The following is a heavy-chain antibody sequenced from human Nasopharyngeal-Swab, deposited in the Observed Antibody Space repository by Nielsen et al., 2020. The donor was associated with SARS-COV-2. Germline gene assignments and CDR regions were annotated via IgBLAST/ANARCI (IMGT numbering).Heavy chain of an antibody. CDR1: GYTFTSYA. CDR3: AREVGSGWYRARYYGMDV. D-gene: IGHD6-19*01. V-gene: IGHV7-4-1*02. CDR2: INTNAGNP. Sequence: ASVKVSCKASGYTFTSYAMNWVRQAPGQGLEWMGWINTNAGNPTYAQGFTGRFVFSLDTSVSTAYLQISSLKAEDTAVYYCAREVGSGWYRARYYGMDVWGQGTTVTVSS. J-gene: IGHJ6*02.